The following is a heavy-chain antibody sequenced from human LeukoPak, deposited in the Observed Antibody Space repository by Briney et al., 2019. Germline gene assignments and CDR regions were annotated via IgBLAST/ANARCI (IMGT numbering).Heavy chain of an antibody. Sequence: ASVKVSCKASGYTFTGYYIHWVRQSPGQGPEWMGWFNPNSGATDSAQKFQGRVTMTGDTSISTAYMELSGLTSDDTVVYYCAREYGSGYYYVYLDYWGQGTLVTVSS. CDR1: GYTFTGYY. CDR2: FNPNSGAT. CDR3: AREYGSGYYYVYLDY. V-gene: IGHV1-2*02. J-gene: IGHJ4*02. D-gene: IGHD3-10*01.